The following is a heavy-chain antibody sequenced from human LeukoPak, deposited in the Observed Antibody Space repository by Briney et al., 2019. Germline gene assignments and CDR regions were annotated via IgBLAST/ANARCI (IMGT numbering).Heavy chain of an antibody. J-gene: IGHJ4*02. CDR3: ARGEAYGDPLDC. D-gene: IGHD4-17*01. V-gene: IGHV1-2*06. CDR1: GYTFTGYY. Sequence: ASVKVSCKASGYTFTGYYMHWVRQAPGQGLEWMGRINPNSGGTNYAQKFQGRVTMTRDTSTSTVYMELSSLRSEDTAVHYCARGEAYGDPLDCWGQGTLVTVSS. CDR2: INPNSGGT.